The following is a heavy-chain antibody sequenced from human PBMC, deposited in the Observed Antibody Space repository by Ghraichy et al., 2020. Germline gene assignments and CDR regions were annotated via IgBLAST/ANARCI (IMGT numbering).Heavy chain of an antibody. CDR1: GYTFTGYY. CDR2: INPNSGGT. V-gene: IGHV1-2*02. Sequence: ASVKVSCKATGYTFTGYYMHWVRQAPGQGLEWMGWINPNSGGTNYAQKFQGRVTMTRDTSISTAYMELSRLRSDDTAVYYCARRLPRIAAAGTGPKPDNNWFDPWGQGTLVTVSS. D-gene: IGHD6-13*01. J-gene: IGHJ5*02. CDR3: ARRLPRIAAAGTGPKPDNNWFDP.